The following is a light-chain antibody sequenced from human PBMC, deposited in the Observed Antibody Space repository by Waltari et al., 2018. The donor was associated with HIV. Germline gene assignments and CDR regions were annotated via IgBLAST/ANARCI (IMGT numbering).Light chain of an antibody. V-gene: IGKV1-9*01. CDR1: QDISGY. Sequence: IQLTQSPSFLSASVGDRVTITCRASQDISGYLAWYQQKPGKAPKLLIYDASTLQSGGPSGFSGRWSGTHFTLTISSLQPEDFATYYCQQVNTYPFTFGPGTKVDIK. J-gene: IGKJ3*01. CDR2: DAS. CDR3: QQVNTYPFT.